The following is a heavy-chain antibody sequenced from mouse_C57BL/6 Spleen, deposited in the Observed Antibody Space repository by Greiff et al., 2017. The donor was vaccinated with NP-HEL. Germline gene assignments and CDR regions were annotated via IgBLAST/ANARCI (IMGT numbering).Heavy chain of an antibody. J-gene: IGHJ2*01. Sequence: VQVVESGPELVKPGASVKISCKASGYSFTSYYIHWVKQRPGQGLAWIGWIYPGSGNTKYNEKFKGKATLTADTSSSTAYMQLSSLTSEDSAVYDCARSGITTVVANFDYWGQGTTLTVSS. CDR2: IYPGSGNT. CDR3: ARSGITTVVANFDY. D-gene: IGHD1-1*01. V-gene: IGHV1-66*01. CDR1: GYSFTSYY.